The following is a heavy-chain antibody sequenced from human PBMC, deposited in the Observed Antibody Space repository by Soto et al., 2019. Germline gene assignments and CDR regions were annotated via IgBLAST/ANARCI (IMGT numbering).Heavy chain of an antibody. V-gene: IGHV1-2*02. CDR3: ARGDYGTGCYPFPDFDY. CDR1: GYSFTGYY. CDR2: INPDSGAT. D-gene: IGHD3-9*01. J-gene: IGHJ4*02. Sequence: HEHLVQSGAEVKRPGASLKVSCKASGYSFTGYYIHWVRQAPGQGLEWMGWINPDSGATNYAQNFQSRVTMTSDTSISTASMDLTSLTSADTAFYYWARGDYGTGCYPFPDFDYWGQGTLVIVSS.